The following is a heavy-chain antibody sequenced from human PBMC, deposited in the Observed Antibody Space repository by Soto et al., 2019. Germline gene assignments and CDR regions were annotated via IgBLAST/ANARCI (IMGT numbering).Heavy chain of an antibody. D-gene: IGHD6-19*01. Sequence: SETLSLTCAVYGGSFSGYYWSWIRQPPGKGLEWIGEINHSGSTNYNPSLKSRVTISVDTSKNQFSLKLSSVTAADTAVYYCARGGLAVAAFFDYWGQGTLVTVS. CDR1: GGSFSGYY. CDR3: ARGGLAVAAFFDY. CDR2: INHSGST. V-gene: IGHV4-34*01. J-gene: IGHJ4*02.